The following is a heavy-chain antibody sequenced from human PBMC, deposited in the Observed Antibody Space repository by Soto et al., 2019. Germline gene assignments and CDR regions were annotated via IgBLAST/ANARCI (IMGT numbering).Heavy chain of an antibody. CDR3: ARGQLVLTYWFDP. D-gene: IGHD6-6*01. V-gene: IGHV1-18*01. CDR2: ISAYNGNT. CDR1: GYTFTSYG. J-gene: IGHJ5*02. Sequence: ASVKVSCKASGYTFTSYGISWVRQAPGQGLEWMGWISAYNGNTNYAQKFQGRVTITADESTSTAYMELSSLRSEDTAVYYCARGQLVLTYWFDPWGQGTLVTVSS.